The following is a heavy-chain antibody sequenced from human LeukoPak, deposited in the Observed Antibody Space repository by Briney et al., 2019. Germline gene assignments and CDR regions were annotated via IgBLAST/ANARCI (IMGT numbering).Heavy chain of an antibody. J-gene: IGHJ5*02. CDR1: GFTFNLYG. CDR2: ISGYGANT. V-gene: IGHV3-23*01. D-gene: IGHD1-26*01. CDR3: AKDRGPYLGIDNNWFDP. Sequence: GGSLRLSCAASGFTFNLYGMSWVRQVPGKGPEWVSGISGYGANTYYADSVKGRFTISRDNSKNTVFLQMNSLTVEDTAVYHCAKDRGPYLGIDNNWFDPWGQGTLVIVSS.